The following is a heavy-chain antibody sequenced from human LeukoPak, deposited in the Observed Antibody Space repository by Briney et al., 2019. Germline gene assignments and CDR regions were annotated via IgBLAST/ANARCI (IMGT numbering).Heavy chain of an antibody. CDR1: GYTFTSYG. D-gene: IGHD3-10*01. CDR2: ISAYNGNT. V-gene: IGHV1-18*04. CDR3: ARDRGYYGSGSHPSWFDP. Sequence: ASVKVSCKASGYTFTSYGISWVRQAPGQGLEWMGWISAYNGNTNYAQKLQGRVTMTTDTSTSTAYMELRSLRSDDTAAYYCARDRGYYGSGSHPSWFDPWGQGTLVTVSS. J-gene: IGHJ5*02.